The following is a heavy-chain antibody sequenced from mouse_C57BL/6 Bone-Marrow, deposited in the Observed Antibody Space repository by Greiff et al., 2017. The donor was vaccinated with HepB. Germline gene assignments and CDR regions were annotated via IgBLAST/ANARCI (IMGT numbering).Heavy chain of an antibody. CDR2: ISDGGSYT. CDR3: ARDLYGSSLDWYFDV. Sequence: EVKLVESGGGLVKPGGSLKLSCAASGFTFSSYAMSWVRQTPEKRLEWVATISDGGSYTYYPDNVKGQFTISRDNAKNNLYLQMSHLKSEDTAMYYCARDLYGSSLDWYFDVWGKGTTVTVSS. J-gene: IGHJ1*03. D-gene: IGHD1-1*01. V-gene: IGHV5-4*01. CDR1: GFTFSSYA.